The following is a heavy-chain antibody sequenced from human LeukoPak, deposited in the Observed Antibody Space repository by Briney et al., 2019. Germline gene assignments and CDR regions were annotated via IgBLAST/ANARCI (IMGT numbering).Heavy chain of an antibody. V-gene: IGHV4-59*02. J-gene: IGHJ4*02. CDR2: IYHTGST. CDR3: ARDRGSYPYYFDY. D-gene: IGHD1-26*01. Sequence: SETLSLTCTISGGSVSDYYWSWIRQSPGKGLEWIGYIYHTGSTSYSPSLKSRVTMSVDTSKTQFSLKLSSVTAADTAVYYCARDRGSYPYYFDYWGQGTLVTVSS. CDR1: GGSVSDYY.